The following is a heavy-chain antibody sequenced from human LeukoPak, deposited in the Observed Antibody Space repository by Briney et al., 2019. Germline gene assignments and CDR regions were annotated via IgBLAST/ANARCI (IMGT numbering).Heavy chain of an antibody. D-gene: IGHD2-15*01. CDR1: GFTFSSYG. CDR2: ISYDGSNK. J-gene: IGHJ4*02. V-gene: IGHV3-30*18. CDR3: AKDYCSGGSCSNSG. Sequence: GRSLRLSCAASGFTFSSYGMHWVRQAPGKGLEWVAVISYDGSNKYYADSVKGRFTISRDNSKNTLYLQMNSLRAEDTAVYYCAKDYCSGGSCSNSGWGQGTLVTVSS.